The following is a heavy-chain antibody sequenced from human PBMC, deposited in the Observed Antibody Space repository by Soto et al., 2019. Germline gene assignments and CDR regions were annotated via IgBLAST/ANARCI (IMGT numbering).Heavy chain of an antibody. CDR3: VIDRGYDFWRGYPFDY. D-gene: IGHD3-3*01. CDR1: GFTFSSYA. Sequence: EVQLLESGGGLVQPGGTLRLSCAASGFTFSSYALSWVRQAPGKGLEWVSVIRGSGVTTYYADSVKGRFTISRDNSENTLYLQMNSLRAEDTAVYYCVIDRGYDFWRGYPFDYWGQGTLVTVSS. J-gene: IGHJ4*02. CDR2: IRGSGVTT. V-gene: IGHV3-23*01.